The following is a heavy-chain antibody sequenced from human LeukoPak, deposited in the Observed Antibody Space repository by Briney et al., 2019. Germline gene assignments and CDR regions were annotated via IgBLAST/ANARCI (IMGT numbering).Heavy chain of an antibody. CDR2: ISGSGGST. V-gene: IGHV3-23*01. CDR3: AKAKAVAGFPPDY. J-gene: IGHJ4*02. CDR1: GFIFSSYA. D-gene: IGHD6-19*01. Sequence: GGSLRLSCAASGFIFSSYAMSWVRQAPGKELEWVSAISGSGGSTYYADSVKGRFTISRDNSKNTLYLQMNSLRAEDTAVYYCAKAKAVAGFPPDYWGQGTLVTVSS.